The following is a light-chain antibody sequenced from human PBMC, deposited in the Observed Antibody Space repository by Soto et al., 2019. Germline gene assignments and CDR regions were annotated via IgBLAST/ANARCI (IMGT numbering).Light chain of an antibody. CDR1: QDIGHS. Sequence: IKMTQSPSSLSATVRDRVTFPCRASQDIGHSLAWYQQKPGKPIQLLIYGASTLHSGVPSRFSGSGSGTDFTLTISSLQPEDVATDYCQKYDSAPLTYGGGTKVDIK. CDR2: GAS. CDR3: QKYDSAPLT. V-gene: IGKV1-27*01. J-gene: IGKJ4*01.